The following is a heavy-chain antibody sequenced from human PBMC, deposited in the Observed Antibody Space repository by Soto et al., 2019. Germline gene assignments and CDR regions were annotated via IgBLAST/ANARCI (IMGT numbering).Heavy chain of an antibody. CDR3: ARDFNTAETPGDDFDY. D-gene: IGHD3-10*01. CDR2: INADGSYA. Sequence: EVQLVESGGGLVQPGGSLRLSCAASGFTFTNYWMHWVRQVPGKGLVWVSRINADGSYASYADFVKGRFSISRDNSRNNVHLQMNSLSAEDTAVYYSARDFNTAETPGDDFDYWGQGIPVTVSS. V-gene: IGHV3-74*01. CDR1: GFTFTNYW. J-gene: IGHJ4*02.